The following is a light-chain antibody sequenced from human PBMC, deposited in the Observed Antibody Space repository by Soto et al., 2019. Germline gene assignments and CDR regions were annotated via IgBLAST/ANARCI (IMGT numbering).Light chain of an antibody. Sequence: SALTQPASVSGSPGQSITISCTGTSSDVGGYNYVSWYQQRPGKAPKLMIYDVSNRPSGVSNRFSGSKSGNTASLTISGLQAEDEADYYCSSYTSSSTPNVFGTGTKLTVL. CDR1: SSDVGGYNY. CDR3: SSYTSSSTPNV. V-gene: IGLV2-14*01. J-gene: IGLJ1*01. CDR2: DVS.